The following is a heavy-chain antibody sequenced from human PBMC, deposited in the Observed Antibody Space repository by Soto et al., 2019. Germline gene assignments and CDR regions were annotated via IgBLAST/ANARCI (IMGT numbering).Heavy chain of an antibody. Sequence: SGTLSLTCSVSGGSISSVGHYWTWIRQQPGKGLEWIGYIYYRGSTDYNPSLKSRVTISVDRSKNQFSLNLSSVTAADTAIYYCARESGGYDSSTRYGLDVWGQGTTVTVSS. V-gene: IGHV4-31*03. J-gene: IGHJ6*02. CDR1: GGSISSVGHY. CDR3: ARESGGYDSSTRYGLDV. D-gene: IGHD6-25*01. CDR2: IYYRGST.